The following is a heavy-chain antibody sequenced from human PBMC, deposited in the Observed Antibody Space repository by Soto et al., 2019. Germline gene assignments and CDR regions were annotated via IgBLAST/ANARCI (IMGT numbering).Heavy chain of an antibody. D-gene: IGHD4-17*01. CDR2: ISGSGGST. CDR1: GFTFSSYA. J-gene: IGHJ6*03. V-gene: IGHV3-23*01. CDR3: AKDSSVTTSRYYYYYMDV. Sequence: PGGSLRLSCAASGFTFSSYAMSWVRQAPGKGLEWVSAISGSGGSTYYADSVKGRFTISRDNSKNTLYLQMNSLRAEDTAVYYCAKDSSVTTSRYYYYYMDVWGKGTTVTVSS.